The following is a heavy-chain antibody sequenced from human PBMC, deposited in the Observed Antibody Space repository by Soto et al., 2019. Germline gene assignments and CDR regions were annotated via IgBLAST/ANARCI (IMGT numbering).Heavy chain of an antibody. CDR1: GFTFSNYG. Sequence: GGSLRLSGAVSGFTFSNYGMHWVRQAPGKGLEWVAVISYDGNHKYFTDSVKGRFTISRDNSKNTLYLQMNSLRAEDTAVYYCAKAGGKLRLGELSLSPLDFWGHGTLVTVSS. CDR2: ISYDGNHK. J-gene: IGHJ4*01. D-gene: IGHD3-16*02. CDR3: AKAGGKLRLGELSLSPLDF. V-gene: IGHV3-30*18.